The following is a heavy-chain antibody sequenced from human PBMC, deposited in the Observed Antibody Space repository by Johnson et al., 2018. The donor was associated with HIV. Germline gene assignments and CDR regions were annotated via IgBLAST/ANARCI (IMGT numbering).Heavy chain of an antibody. CDR1: GFTVSSNY. V-gene: IGHV3-11*04. Sequence: QVQLVESGGGLIQPGGSLRLSCAASGFTVSSNYMSWVRQAPGKGLEWVSYISSSGSTIYYADSVKGRFTISRDNAKNSLYLRMNSLRAGDTAVYYCARGGAAAGGAFDIWGQGTMVTVSS. J-gene: IGHJ3*02. CDR2: ISSSGSTI. CDR3: ARGGAAAGGAFDI. D-gene: IGHD6-13*01.